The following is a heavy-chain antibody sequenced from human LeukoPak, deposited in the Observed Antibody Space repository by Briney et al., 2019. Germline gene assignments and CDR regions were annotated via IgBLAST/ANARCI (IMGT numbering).Heavy chain of an antibody. CDR1: GFTFSSYG. V-gene: IGHV3-30*02. Sequence: PGGSLRLSCAASGFTFSSYGMHWVRQAPGKGLEWVAFIRYDGSNKYYADSVKGRFTISRDKSKNTLYLQINSLRAEGTAVYYCAKNSGTNYYDTNGYFDYWGQGTLVTVSS. CDR2: IRYDGSNK. D-gene: IGHD3-22*01. CDR3: AKNSGTNYYDTNGYFDY. J-gene: IGHJ4*02.